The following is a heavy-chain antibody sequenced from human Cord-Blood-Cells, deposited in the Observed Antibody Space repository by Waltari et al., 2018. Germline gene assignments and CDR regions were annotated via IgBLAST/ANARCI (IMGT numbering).Heavy chain of an antibody. J-gene: IGHJ4*02. D-gene: IGHD3-10*01. Sequence: QLQLQESGPGLVKPSETLSLTCTVSGGSISSSSYYWGWIRQPPGKGLEWIGSIYYSGSTYYNPSLKSRVTISVDTSKNQFSLKLSSVTAADTAVYYCVRHRRRITMVRGVITNFDYWGQGTLVTVSS. CDR3: VRHRRRITMVRGVITNFDY. CDR1: GGSISSSSYY. V-gene: IGHV4-39*01. CDR2: IYYSGST.